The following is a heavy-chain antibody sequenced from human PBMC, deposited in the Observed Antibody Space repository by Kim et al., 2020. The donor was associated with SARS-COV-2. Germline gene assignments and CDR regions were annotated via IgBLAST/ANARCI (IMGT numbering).Heavy chain of an antibody. D-gene: IGHD5-18*01. CDR1: GGSFSGYY. Sequence: SETLSLTCAVYGGSFSGYYWSWIRQPPGKGLEWIGEINHSGSTNYNPSLKSRVTISVDTSKNQFSLKLSSVTAADTAVYYCARGHIQLWSSRNYYYYYMDVWGKGTTVTVSS. J-gene: IGHJ6*03. V-gene: IGHV4-34*01. CDR2: INHSGST. CDR3: ARGHIQLWSSRNYYYYYMDV.